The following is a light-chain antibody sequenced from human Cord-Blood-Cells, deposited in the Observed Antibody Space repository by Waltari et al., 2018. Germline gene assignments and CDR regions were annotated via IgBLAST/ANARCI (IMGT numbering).Light chain of an antibody. CDR3: QQSYSAHHS. V-gene: IGKV1-39*01. Sequence: DIQMTQSPSSLSASVGDRVTITCRASQSISSYLNWYQQKPGKAPKLLIYAASSLQSGVPSRFSGSGSGTDFTLTISSLQPEDFATYYCQQSYSAHHSVGQGTKLEIK. CDR2: AAS. J-gene: IGKJ2*03. CDR1: QSISSY.